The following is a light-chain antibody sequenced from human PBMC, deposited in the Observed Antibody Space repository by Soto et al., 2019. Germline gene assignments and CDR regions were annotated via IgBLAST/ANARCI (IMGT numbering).Light chain of an antibody. Sequence: QSALTQPASVSGSPGQSITISCTGTISDIGDYNYVSWYQQHPGKAPKLMIYDVSNRPSGISNRFSGSKSGNTASLTISGLQAEDEADYYCSSYTATSTLVVFGGVTKLTVL. CDR1: ISDIGDYNY. CDR2: DVS. V-gene: IGLV2-14*01. J-gene: IGLJ3*02. CDR3: SSYTATSTLVV.